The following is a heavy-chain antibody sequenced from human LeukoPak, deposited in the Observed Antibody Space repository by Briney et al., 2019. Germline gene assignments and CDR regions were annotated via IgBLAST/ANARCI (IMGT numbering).Heavy chain of an antibody. V-gene: IGHV1-46*01. D-gene: IGHD1-1*01. CDR1: GYTFTSYY. CDR2: INPSGGST. CDR3: ARVATGVCYFDY. J-gene: IGHJ4*02. Sequence: GASVKVSCKASGYTFTSYYMHWVRQAPGQGLEWMGIINPSGGSTSYAQKFQGRVTMTRDMSTSTVYMELSSLRSEDTAVYYCARVATGVCYFDYWGQGTLVTVSS.